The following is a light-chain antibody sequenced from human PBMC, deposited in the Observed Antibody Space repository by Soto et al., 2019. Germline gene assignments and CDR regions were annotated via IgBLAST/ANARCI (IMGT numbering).Light chain of an antibody. J-gene: IGLJ2*01. CDR1: TTDIRRYNY. CDR3: SSYTSSGTLV. CDR2: EVS. V-gene: IGLV2-14*01. Sequence: SALTQPASVSGSPGQSITISCTGTTTDIRRYNYVSWYQHHPDKAPKLILYEVSNRPSGVSDRFSGSKSGTTASLTISGLQPEDEASYYRSSYTSSGTLVFGGGTKVTV.